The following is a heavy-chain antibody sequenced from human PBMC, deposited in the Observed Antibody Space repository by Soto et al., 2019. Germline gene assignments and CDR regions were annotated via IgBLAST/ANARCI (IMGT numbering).Heavy chain of an antibody. CDR3: ARDRIAAAATFDWFDP. V-gene: IGHV1-69*01. CDR2: IIPIFGTA. D-gene: IGHD6-13*01. CDR1: GGTFSSYA. Sequence: QVQLVQSGAEVKKPGSSVKVSCEASGGTFSSYAISWVRQAPGQGLEWMGGIIPIFGTANYAQKFQGRVTITADESTSTAYMELSSLRSEDTAVYYCARDRIAAAATFDWFDPWGQGTLVTVSS. J-gene: IGHJ5*02.